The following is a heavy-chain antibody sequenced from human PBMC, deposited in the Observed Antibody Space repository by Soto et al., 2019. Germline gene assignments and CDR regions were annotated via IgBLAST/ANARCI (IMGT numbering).Heavy chain of an antibody. Sequence: SETLSLTCSVSGAALNSGNYYWSWIRQVPGKGLEWIGHIYVTGAVDYNPSLRDRITISQDTSERKFSLNLRLVTAADTAVYYCARLRIATNNYKWFDPWGQGTLVTV. CDR1: GAALNSGNYY. CDR3: ARLRIATNNYKWFDP. D-gene: IGHD2-21*01. J-gene: IGHJ5*02. CDR2: IYVTGAV. V-gene: IGHV4-31*03.